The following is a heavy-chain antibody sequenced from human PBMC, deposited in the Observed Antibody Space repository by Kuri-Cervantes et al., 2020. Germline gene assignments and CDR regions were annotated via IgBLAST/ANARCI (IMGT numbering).Heavy chain of an antibody. J-gene: IGHJ3*02. V-gene: IGHV3-21*01. CDR3: ARDKRTRGTFDI. CDR1: GFTFSSYS. Sequence: GESLKISCAASGFTFSSYSMNWVRQAPGKGLEWVSSISSSSSYIYYADSVKGRFTISRDNAKNSLFLQMNRLRVEDTAVYFCARDKRTRGTFDIWGQGTMVTVSS. CDR2: ISSSSSYI. D-gene: IGHD3-16*01.